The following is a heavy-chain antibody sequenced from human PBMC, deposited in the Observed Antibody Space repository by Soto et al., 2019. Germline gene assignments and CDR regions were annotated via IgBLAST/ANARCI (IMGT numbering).Heavy chain of an antibody. J-gene: IGHJ4*02. CDR1: GFTFTSSA. V-gene: IGHV1-58*03. CDR3: ASAPYYDILTGYYRLDY. CDR2: IVVGSGNT. D-gene: IGHD3-9*01. Sequence: QMQLVQSVPEMKRPGTSVKVSCKASGFTFTSSAVQWVRQARGQRLAWIGWIVVGSGNTTYAQKFQERVNFTRDMSTTTAYMEMISLRSEDTSVYYCASAPYYDILTGYYRLDYWGQGTLVTVSS.